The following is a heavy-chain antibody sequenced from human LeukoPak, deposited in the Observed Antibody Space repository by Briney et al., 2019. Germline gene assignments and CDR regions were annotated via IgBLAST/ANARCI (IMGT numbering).Heavy chain of an antibody. J-gene: IGHJ4*02. Sequence: PGGSLRLSXAASGFTFSSYSMNWVRQAPGKGLEWVSSISSSSSYIYYADSVKGRFTISRDNAKNSLYLQMNSLRAEDTAVYYCAREWFGELLDGYWGQGTLVTVSS. CDR2: ISSSSSYI. CDR3: AREWFGELLDGY. CDR1: GFTFSSYS. D-gene: IGHD3-10*01. V-gene: IGHV3-21*01.